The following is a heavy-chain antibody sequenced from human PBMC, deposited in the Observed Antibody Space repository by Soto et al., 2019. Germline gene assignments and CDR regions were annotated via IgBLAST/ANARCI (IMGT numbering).Heavy chain of an antibody. J-gene: IGHJ3*02. CDR3: AREYSSNAFDI. V-gene: IGHV3-30-3*01. CDR1: GFTFSSYA. CDR2: ISYDGSNK. Sequence: PGGSLRLSCAASGFTFSSYAMHWVRQAPGKGLEWVAVISYDGSNKHYADSVKGRFTISRDNSKNTLYLQMNSLRAEDTAVYYCAREYSSNAFDIWGQGTMVTVSS. D-gene: IGHD2-15*01.